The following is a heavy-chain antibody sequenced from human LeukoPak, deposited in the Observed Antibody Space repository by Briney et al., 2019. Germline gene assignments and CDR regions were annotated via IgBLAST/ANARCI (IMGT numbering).Heavy chain of an antibody. V-gene: IGHV3-21*01. CDR2: ISSSSSYI. D-gene: IGHD3-10*01. Sequence: GGSLRLSCAASGFTFSSYSVNWVRQAPGKGLEWVSSISSSSSYIYYADSVKGRFTISRDNAKNSLYLQMNSLRAEDTAVYYCARDGGYGDIPFDYWGQGTLVTVSS. CDR1: GFTFSSYS. J-gene: IGHJ4*02. CDR3: ARDGGYGDIPFDY.